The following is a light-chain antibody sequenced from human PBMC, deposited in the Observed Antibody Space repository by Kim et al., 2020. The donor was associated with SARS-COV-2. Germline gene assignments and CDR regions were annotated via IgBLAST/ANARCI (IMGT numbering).Light chain of an antibody. Sequence: EVVMTQSPATLSVSPGERATLSCTASQSVRSDLAWYQQKPGQGPRLLIYGASTRAPGIPARFSGSGSGTEFTLTISSLQSEDFAVYYCQQYNNWPPLTFGQGTRLEIK. CDR3: QQYNNWPPLT. CDR1: QSVRSD. CDR2: GAS. V-gene: IGKV3-15*01. J-gene: IGKJ5*01.